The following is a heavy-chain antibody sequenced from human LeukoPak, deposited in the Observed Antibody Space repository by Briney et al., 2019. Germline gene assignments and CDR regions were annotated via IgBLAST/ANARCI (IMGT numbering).Heavy chain of an antibody. CDR1: GFIFSNYA. D-gene: IGHD3-16*01. Sequence: SGGSLRLSCAGSGFIFSNYAMSWVRQAPGKGLEWVSGIKGNGFETYYADSVKGRFTVSRDNSKNTLSLQMNSLSAEDTAVYYCAKDTGPLMITFGGVVISYFDYWGQGALVTVSS. CDR2: IKGNGFET. V-gene: IGHV3-23*01. CDR3: AKDTGPLMITFGGVVISYFDY. J-gene: IGHJ4*02.